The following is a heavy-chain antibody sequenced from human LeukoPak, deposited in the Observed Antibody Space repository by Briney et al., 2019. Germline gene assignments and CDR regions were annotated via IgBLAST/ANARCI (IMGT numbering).Heavy chain of an antibody. D-gene: IGHD3-10*01. CDR2: ISYDGSNK. CDR1: GFTFSSY. CDR3: ARRQRLLWFGELLRDDYYGMDV. Sequence: GGSLRLSCAASGFTFSSYVHWVRQAPGKGLEWVAVISYDGSNKYHADSVKGRFTISRDNSKNTLYLQMNSLRAEDTAVYYCARRQRLLWFGELLRDDYYGMDVWGKGTTVTVSS. V-gene: IGHV3-30*04. J-gene: IGHJ6*04.